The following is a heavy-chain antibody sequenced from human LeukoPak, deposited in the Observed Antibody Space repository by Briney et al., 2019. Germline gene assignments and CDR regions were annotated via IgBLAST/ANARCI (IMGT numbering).Heavy chain of an antibody. CDR2: INPNSGGT. D-gene: IGHD4-17*01. CDR1: GYTFTGYY. Sequence: ASVRVSCEASGYTFTGYYMHWVRQAPGQGLEWMGWINPNSGGTNYAQKFQGWVTMTRDTSISTAYMELSRLRSDDTAVYYCARDYGDYKFDYWGQGTLVTVSS. V-gene: IGHV1-2*04. CDR3: ARDYGDYKFDY. J-gene: IGHJ4*02.